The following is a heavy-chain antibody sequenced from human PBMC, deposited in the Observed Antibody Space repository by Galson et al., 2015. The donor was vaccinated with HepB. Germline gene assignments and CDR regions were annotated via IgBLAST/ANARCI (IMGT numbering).Heavy chain of an antibody. J-gene: IGHJ5*02. V-gene: IGHV7-4-1*02. Sequence: SVTVSCKASGYTFTSYAMNWVRQAPGQGLEWMGWIDTNTGNPTYAQGFTGRFVFSLDTSVSTAYLQISSLKSEDTAVYYCARDDDVPTYYYDSSGYYWFDPWGQGTLVTVSS. CDR2: IDTNTGNP. CDR1: GYTFTSYA. D-gene: IGHD3-22*01. CDR3: ARDDDVPTYYYDSSGYYWFDP.